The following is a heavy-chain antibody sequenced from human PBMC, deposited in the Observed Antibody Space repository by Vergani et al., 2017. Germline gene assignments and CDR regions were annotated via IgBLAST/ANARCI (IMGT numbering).Heavy chain of an antibody. CDR1: GFTFSDYY. CDR2: ISSSSSYT. J-gene: IGHJ3*02. D-gene: IGHD5-18*01. Sequence: QVQLVESGGGLVKPGGSLRLSCAASGFTFSDYYMSWIRQAPGKGLEWVSYISSSSSYTNYADSVKGRFTISRDNAKNSLYLQMNSLRAEDTAVYYCAKDRGRLNYRYSSDAFDIWGQGTMVTVSS. V-gene: IGHV3-11*05. CDR3: AKDRGRLNYRYSSDAFDI.